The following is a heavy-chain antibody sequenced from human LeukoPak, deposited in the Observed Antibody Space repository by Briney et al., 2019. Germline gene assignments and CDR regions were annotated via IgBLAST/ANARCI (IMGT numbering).Heavy chain of an antibody. Sequence: SQTLSLTCTVSGGSISSGSYYWSWIRQPAGKGLEWIGRIYTSGSTNYNPSLKSRVTISVDTSKNQFSLKLSSVTAADTAVYYCAREASSGLYFDYWGQGTLVTVSS. J-gene: IGHJ4*02. CDR1: GGSISSGSYY. D-gene: IGHD3-22*01. CDR3: AREASSGLYFDY. V-gene: IGHV4-61*02. CDR2: IYTSGST.